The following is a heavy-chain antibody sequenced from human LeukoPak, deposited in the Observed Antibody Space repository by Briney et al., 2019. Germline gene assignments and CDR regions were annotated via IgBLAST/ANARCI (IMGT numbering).Heavy chain of an antibody. CDR2: IYYSGST. V-gene: IGHV4-39*01. D-gene: IGHD1-26*01. CDR1: GGSISSSSYY. J-gene: IGHJ4*02. CDR3: ARLVGATPHFDY. Sequence: PSETLSLTCTVSGGSISSSSYYWGWIRQPPGKGLEWTGSIYYSGSTYYNPSLKSRVTISVDTSKNQFSLKPSSVTAADTAVYYCARLVGATPHFDYWGQGTLVTVSS.